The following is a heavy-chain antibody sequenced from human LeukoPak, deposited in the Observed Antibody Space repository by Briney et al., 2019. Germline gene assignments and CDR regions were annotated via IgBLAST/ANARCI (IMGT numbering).Heavy chain of an antibody. CDR1: NGSMTSDSYY. V-gene: IGHV4-39*02. CDR3: ARLWIVATWFDA. J-gene: IGHJ5*02. CDR2: IFYSGKT. D-gene: IGHD2-2*03. Sequence: SETLSLTCSVSNGSMTSDSYYWAWVRQPPGKGLEWIGTIFYSGKTYYSASLKSRVTVSLDTSKKNFSLRLSSVTAADTAVYYCARLWIVATWFDAWGQGALVTVSS.